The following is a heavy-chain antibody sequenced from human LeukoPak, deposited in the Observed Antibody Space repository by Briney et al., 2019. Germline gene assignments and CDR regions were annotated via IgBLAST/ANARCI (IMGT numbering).Heavy chain of an antibody. V-gene: IGHV3-30*02. CDR1: GFTFSSYG. Sequence: GGSLRLSCAESGFTFSSYGMHWVRQAPGKGLEWVAFIQYDGSNKYSADSVKGRFTISRDNSKNSLYLQMNSLRAEDTAVYYCARAGGPMVRGVITVNYWGQGTLVTVSS. CDR3: ARAGGPMVRGVITVNY. CDR2: IQYDGSNK. D-gene: IGHD3-10*01. J-gene: IGHJ4*02.